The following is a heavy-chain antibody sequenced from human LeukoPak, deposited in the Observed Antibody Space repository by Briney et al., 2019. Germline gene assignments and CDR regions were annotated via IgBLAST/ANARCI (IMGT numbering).Heavy chain of an antibody. CDR1: GYSFIHYW. Sequence: RGESLKISCQGSGYSFIHYWIAWVRQMPGKGLEWMGIIYPGDSETRYMSSFQGQVTTSADKSISTAYLQWSSLKASDTAMYYCARRQYSSSWLIDYWGQGTLVTVSS. D-gene: IGHD6-13*01. CDR3: ARRQYSSSWLIDY. V-gene: IGHV5-51*01. J-gene: IGHJ4*02. CDR2: IYPGDSET.